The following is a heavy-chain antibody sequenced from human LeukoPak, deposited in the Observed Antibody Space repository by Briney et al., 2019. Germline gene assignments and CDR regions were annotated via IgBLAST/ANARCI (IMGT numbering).Heavy chain of an antibody. CDR3: ARGYGCSSTSCLYYFDY. V-gene: IGHV4-39*07. Sequence: MPSETLSLTCTVSGGSISSSSYYWGWIRQPPGKGLEWIGRIYTSGSTNYNPSLKSRVTMSVDTSKNQFSLKLSSVTAADTAVYYCARGYGCSSTSCLYYFDYWGQGTLVTVSS. CDR1: GGSISSSSYY. CDR2: IYTSGST. D-gene: IGHD2-2*01. J-gene: IGHJ4*02.